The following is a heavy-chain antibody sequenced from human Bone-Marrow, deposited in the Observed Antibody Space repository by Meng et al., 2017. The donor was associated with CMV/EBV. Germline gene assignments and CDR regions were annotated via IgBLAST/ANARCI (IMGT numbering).Heavy chain of an antibody. J-gene: IGHJ5*02. D-gene: IGHD3-9*01. V-gene: IGHV4-34*01. CDR1: GGSLSGYY. CDR3: ARGRKRYFGWLLPRPSYNWFDP. CDR2: INQSVST. Sequence: GSLRLSCAVQGGSLSGYYWSWIRQPPGKGLEWIGEINQSVSTNYKQSLKRRVTTSVDTSKNQFSLNLGSVTAADTAVYYCARGRKRYFGWLLPRPSYNWFDPWGQGTLVTVSS.